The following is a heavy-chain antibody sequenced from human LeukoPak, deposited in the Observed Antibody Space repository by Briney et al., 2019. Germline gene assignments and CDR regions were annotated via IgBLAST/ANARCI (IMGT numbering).Heavy chain of an antibody. V-gene: IGHV4-59*11. J-gene: IGHJ6*03. Sequence: SETLSLTCTVSGGSISSHYWSWIRQPPGKELEWIGDIFYSGSTNYNPSLKSRVTISVDTSKNQFSLNLSSVTAADTAVYYCARGHGYCSSTSCYGYYYYMDVWGKGTTVTVSS. D-gene: IGHD2-2*03. CDR1: GGSISSHY. CDR2: IFYSGST. CDR3: ARGHGYCSSTSCYGYYYYMDV.